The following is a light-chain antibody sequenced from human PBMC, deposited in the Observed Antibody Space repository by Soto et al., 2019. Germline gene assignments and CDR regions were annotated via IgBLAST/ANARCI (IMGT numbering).Light chain of an antibody. V-gene: IGKV3-11*01. CDR3: QQRSNWPPYT. CDR2: DAS. CDR1: HSVSSY. J-gene: IGKJ2*01. Sequence: EIVLTQSPATLSLSPGERATLSCRASHSVSSYVAWYQQKPGQAPRLLIYDASNRATGIPARFSGSGSGTDFTLTISSLEPEDFAVYYCQQRSNWPPYTFGQGTKLEIK.